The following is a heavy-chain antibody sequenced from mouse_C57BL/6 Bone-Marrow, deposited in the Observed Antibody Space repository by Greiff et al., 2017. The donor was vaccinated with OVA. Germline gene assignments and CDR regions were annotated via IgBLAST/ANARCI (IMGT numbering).Heavy chain of an antibody. D-gene: IGHD2-3*01. CDR1: GYTFTSYG. CDR3: ARPDGSWFAY. Sequence: QFQLQQSGAELARPGASVKLSCKASGYTFTSYGISWVKQRTGQGLEWIGEIYPRSGNTYYNEKFKGKATLTADKSSSTAYMELRSLTSEDSAVYFCARPDGSWFAYWGQGTLVTVSA. J-gene: IGHJ3*01. V-gene: IGHV1-81*01. CDR2: IYPRSGNT.